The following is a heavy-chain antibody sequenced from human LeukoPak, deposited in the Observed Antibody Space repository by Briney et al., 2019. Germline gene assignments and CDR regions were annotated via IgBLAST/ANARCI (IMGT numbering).Heavy chain of an antibody. V-gene: IGHV3-30*18. CDR2: ISYDGSNK. J-gene: IGHJ4*02. Sequence: GRSLRLSCAASGFTFSSYGMHWVRQAPGKGLEGVAVISYDGSNKYYADSVKGRFTISRDNSKNTLYLQMNSLRAEDTAVYYCAKSGGDGAPFDYWGQGTLVTVSS. CDR1: GFTFSSYG. D-gene: IGHD3-16*01. CDR3: AKSGGDGAPFDY.